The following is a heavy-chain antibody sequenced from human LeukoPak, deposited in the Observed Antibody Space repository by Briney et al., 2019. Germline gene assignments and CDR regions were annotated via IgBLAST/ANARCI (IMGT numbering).Heavy chain of an antibody. J-gene: IGHJ4*02. CDR2: ISSSGSTI. V-gene: IGHV3-11*01. D-gene: IGHD1-14*01. CDR3: ARDRRAREPDY. Sequence: GGPLRLSCAASGFTFSDYYISWIRQAPGKGLEWVSYISSSGSTIYYADSVKGRFTISRDNAKNSLYLQMNSLRAEDTAVYYCARDRRAREPDYWGQGTLVTVSS. CDR1: GFTFSDYY.